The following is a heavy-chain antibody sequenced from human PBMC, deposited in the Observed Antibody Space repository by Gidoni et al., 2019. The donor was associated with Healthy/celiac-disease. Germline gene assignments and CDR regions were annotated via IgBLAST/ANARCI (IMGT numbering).Heavy chain of an antibody. CDR1: GFTFSRYA. V-gene: IGHV3-23*01. D-gene: IGHD6-19*01. CDR3: ANTRRQWLATYYYYYYGMDV. Sequence: EVQLLESGGGLVQPGGSLRLSCAASGFTFSRYAMSWVRQAPEKGLEWVSAISGSGGSTYYADSVKGRFTISRDNSKNTLYLQMNSLRAEDTAVYYCANTRRQWLATYYYYYYGMDVWGQGTTVTVSS. J-gene: IGHJ6*02. CDR2: ISGSGGST.